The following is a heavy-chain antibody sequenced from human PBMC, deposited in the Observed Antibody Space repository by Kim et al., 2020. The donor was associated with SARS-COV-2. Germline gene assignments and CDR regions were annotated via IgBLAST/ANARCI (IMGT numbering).Heavy chain of an antibody. J-gene: IGHJ5*01. CDR2: MNEDGHTT. D-gene: IGHD3-3*01. V-gene: IGHV3-74*01. Sequence: GGSLRLSCAASAFRVRDSWMHWVRQAPGKGLEWVSRMNEDGHTTDYADSVKGRFTISKDSAKNMLFLHMNSLTVEDTAVYFCSRDTFGPEDSWGQGTLVT. CDR3: SRDTFGPEDS. CDR1: AFRVRDSW.